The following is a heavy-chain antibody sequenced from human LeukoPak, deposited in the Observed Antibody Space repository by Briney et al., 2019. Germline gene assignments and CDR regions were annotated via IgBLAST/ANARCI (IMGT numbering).Heavy chain of an antibody. CDR2: MNPNSGNT. Sequence: ASVKVSCKASGYTFTSYDINWVRQATGQGLEWMGWMNPNSGNTGYAQKFQGRVTMTRNTSISTAYMELSSLRSEDTAVYYCARVKTRSALHYYYGMDVWGQGTTVTVSS. CDR3: ARVKTRSALHYYYGMDV. CDR1: GYTFTSYD. V-gene: IGHV1-8*01. J-gene: IGHJ6*02. D-gene: IGHD3-3*01.